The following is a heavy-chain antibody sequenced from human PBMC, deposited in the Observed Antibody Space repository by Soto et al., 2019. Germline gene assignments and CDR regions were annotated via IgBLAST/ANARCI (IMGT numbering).Heavy chain of an antibody. Sequence: QVQLVQSGAEVKKPGSSVKVSCKASGGTFSSYAISWVRQAPGQGLEWMGGIIPIVGTTNYAQKFQGRVTITADESTSTAYMELSSLRSEDTAVYYCARDRYSSSWYGAGNWFDPWGQGTLVTVSS. CDR2: IIPIVGTT. J-gene: IGHJ5*02. CDR1: GGTFSSYA. CDR3: ARDRYSSSWYGAGNWFDP. V-gene: IGHV1-69*01. D-gene: IGHD6-13*01.